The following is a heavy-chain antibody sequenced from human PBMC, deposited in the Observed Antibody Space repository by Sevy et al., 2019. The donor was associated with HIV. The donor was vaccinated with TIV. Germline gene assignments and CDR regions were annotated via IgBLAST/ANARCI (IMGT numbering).Heavy chain of an antibody. Sequence: GGSLRLSCAASGFDFSIYSMSWVRQAPGKGLEWVSTLSFGCGKINYADSVKGRFTISRDNSKSSVYMQMNNMRVEDTAVYYCARERCTKPHDNWGQGTLVTVSS. CDR1: GFDFSIYS. CDR3: ARERCTKPHDN. J-gene: IGHJ4*02. CDR2: LSFGCGKI. V-gene: IGHV3-23*01. D-gene: IGHD2-8*01.